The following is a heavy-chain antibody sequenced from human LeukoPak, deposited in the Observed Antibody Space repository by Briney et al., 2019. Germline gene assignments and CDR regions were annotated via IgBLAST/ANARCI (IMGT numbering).Heavy chain of an antibody. J-gene: IGHJ4*02. CDR1: GFTFSSYG. CDR3: AKSAEQWLVLYYFDY. Sequence: GGSLRLSCAASGFTFSSYGMHWVRQATGKGLDWVAVISHDGSNKYYADSVKGRFTISRDNSKNTLYLQMNSLRAEDTAVYYCAKSAEQWLVLYYFDYWGQGTLVTVSS. CDR2: ISHDGSNK. D-gene: IGHD6-19*01. V-gene: IGHV3-30*18.